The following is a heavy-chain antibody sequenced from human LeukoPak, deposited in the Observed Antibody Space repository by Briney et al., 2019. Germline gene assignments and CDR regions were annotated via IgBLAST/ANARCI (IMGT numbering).Heavy chain of an antibody. CDR2: ISSGSSTI. J-gene: IGHJ4*02. V-gene: IGHV3-48*02. CDR3: ARDGSSWYSFDY. CDR1: GFTFSSYS. Sequence: HSAGSLRLSCAASGFTFSSYSMNCIRQAPGKGLHWVSYISSGSSTIYYSDSVKGRFTISRDNAKNSLYLQMNSLRDEDTAVYYCARDGSSWYSFDYWGQGTLVTVSS. D-gene: IGHD6-13*01.